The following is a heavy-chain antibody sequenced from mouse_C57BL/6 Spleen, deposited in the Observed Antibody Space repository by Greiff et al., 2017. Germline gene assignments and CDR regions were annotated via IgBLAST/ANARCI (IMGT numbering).Heavy chain of an antibody. CDR2: ISYDGSN. CDR3: ARVGSSFYYYFDY. V-gene: IGHV3-6*01. D-gene: IGHD1-1*01. CDR1: GYSITSGYY. Sequence: EESGPGLVKPSQSLSLTCSVTGYSITSGYYWNWIRQFPGNKLEWMGYISYDGSNNYNPSLKNRISITRDTSKNQFFLKLNSVTTEDTATYYCARVGSSFYYYFDYWGQGTTLTVSS. J-gene: IGHJ2*01.